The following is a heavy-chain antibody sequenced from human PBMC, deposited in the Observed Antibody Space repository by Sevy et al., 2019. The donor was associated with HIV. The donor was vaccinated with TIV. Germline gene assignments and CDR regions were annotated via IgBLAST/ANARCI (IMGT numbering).Heavy chain of an antibody. CDR2: ISGSGGST. V-gene: IGHV3-23*01. D-gene: IGHD6-19*01. J-gene: IGHJ4*02. CDR3: AKDTHHGTLKQWPDDY. Sequence: GGSLRLSCAASGFTFSSYAMSWVRQAPGKGLEWVSAISGSGGSTYYADSVKGRFTISRDNSKNTLYLQMNSLRAEDTAVYYCAKDTHHGTLKQWPDDYWGQGTLVTVSS. CDR1: GFTFSSYA.